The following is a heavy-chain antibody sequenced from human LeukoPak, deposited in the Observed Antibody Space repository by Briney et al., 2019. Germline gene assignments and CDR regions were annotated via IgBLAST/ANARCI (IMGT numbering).Heavy chain of an antibody. CDR2: IYYSGTT. CDR3: ARDSRGYYDSSGYFDS. CDR1: GDSVSSGSYY. J-gene: IGHJ4*02. Sequence: SETLSLTCTVSGDSVSSGSYYWSWIRQPPGKGLEWIGYIYYSGTTNQNPSLKSRVTLSVDKSQNQLSLKLSSVTAADTAVYYCARDSRGYYDSSGYFDSWGQGTLVTVSS. V-gene: IGHV4-61*01. D-gene: IGHD3-22*01.